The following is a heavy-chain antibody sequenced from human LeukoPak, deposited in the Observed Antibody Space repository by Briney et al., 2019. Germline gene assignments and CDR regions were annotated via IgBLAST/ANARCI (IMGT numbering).Heavy chain of an antibody. CDR2: IYYSGST. Sequence: SETLSLTCTVSGGSISSYYWSWIRQPPGKGLEWIGYIYYSGSTNYNPSLKSRVTISVDTSKNQFSLKLSSVTAAGTAVYYCARDGEIAATGTRRYFQHWGQGTLVTVSS. V-gene: IGHV4-59*01. J-gene: IGHJ1*01. D-gene: IGHD6-13*01. CDR3: ARDGEIAATGTRRYFQH. CDR1: GGSISSYY.